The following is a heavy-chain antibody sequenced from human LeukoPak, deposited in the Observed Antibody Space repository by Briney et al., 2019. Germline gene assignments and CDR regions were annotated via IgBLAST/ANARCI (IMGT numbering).Heavy chain of an antibody. CDR2: IYYSGST. V-gene: IGHV4-59*01. CDR3: ARRRPDYGMDV. Sequence: KPSETLSLTCTVSGGSISRYYWSWIRQPPGKGLEWIGYIYYSGSTNYNPSLKSRVTISVDTSKNQLSLKQSSVTAADTAVYYCARRRPDYGMDVWGQGTTVTVSS. J-gene: IGHJ6*02. CDR1: GGSISRYY.